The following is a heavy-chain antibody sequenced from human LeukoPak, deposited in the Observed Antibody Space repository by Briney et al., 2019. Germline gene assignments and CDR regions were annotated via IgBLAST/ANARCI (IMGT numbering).Heavy chain of an antibody. CDR3: ARDYDYVWGSYRYIPDAFDI. Sequence: GASVKVSCKASGYTFTGYYMHWVRQAPGQGLEWMGWINPNSGGTNYAQKFQGRVTMTRDTSISTAYMELSRLRSDDTAVYYCARDYDYVWGSYRYIPDAFDIWGQGTMVTVSS. CDR2: INPNSGGT. CDR1: GYTFTGYY. D-gene: IGHD3-16*02. V-gene: IGHV1-2*02. J-gene: IGHJ3*02.